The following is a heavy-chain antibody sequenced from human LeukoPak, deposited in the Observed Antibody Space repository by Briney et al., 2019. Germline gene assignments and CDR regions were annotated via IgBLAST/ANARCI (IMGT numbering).Heavy chain of an antibody. CDR1: GFTFSSYA. CDR3: ARTEYISSPPTYYFDY. CDR2: IGTSPSTI. Sequence: GGSLRLSCAASGFTFSSYAMNWVRQAPGKGLVWVSYIGTSPSTIYYADSVKGRFTISRDSVKNSLYLQMNSLRAEDTAVYYCARTEYISSPPTYYFDYWGQGTLVTVSS. V-gene: IGHV3-48*01. J-gene: IGHJ4*02. D-gene: IGHD6-13*01.